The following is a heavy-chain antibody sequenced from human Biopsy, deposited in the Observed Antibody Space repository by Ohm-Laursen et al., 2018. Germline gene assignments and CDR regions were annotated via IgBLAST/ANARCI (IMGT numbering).Heavy chain of an antibody. CDR2: IYDNGDT. V-gene: IGHV4-31*01. D-gene: IGHD3-16*02. Sequence: SQTLSLTCSVSGGSINSGGHFWGWVRQSPGKGLEWIGYIYDNGDTYYNPSLMSLVSILADTSKNQVSLRLNSVTAADTAVYYFTRVRTFGGVIGGYYFDSWGQGILVTVSS. J-gene: IGHJ4*02. CDR3: TRVRTFGGVIGGYYFDS. CDR1: GGSINSGGHF.